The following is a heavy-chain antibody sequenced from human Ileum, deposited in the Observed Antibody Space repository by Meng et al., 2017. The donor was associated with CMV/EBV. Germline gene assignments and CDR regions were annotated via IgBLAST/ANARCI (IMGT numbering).Heavy chain of an antibody. CDR2: ISSSSTYI. Sequence: GESLKISCAASGFTFSIYSVNWVRQAPGKGLEWVSSISSSSTYIFYADSVRGRFTISRDNAKNSLYLQMNSLRVEDTAVYYCARDTGQPFCSSTSCQNYYGLDVWGQGTTVTVSS. J-gene: IGHJ6*02. D-gene: IGHD2-2*01. CDR3: ARDTGQPFCSSTSCQNYYGLDV. V-gene: IGHV3-21*01. CDR1: GFTFSIYS.